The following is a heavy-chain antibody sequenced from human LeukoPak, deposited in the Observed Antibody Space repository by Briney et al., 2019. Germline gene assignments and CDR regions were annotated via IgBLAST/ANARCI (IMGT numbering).Heavy chain of an antibody. CDR3: ARVWYDYVWGSYRPYYYYYMDV. V-gene: IGHV5-51*01. D-gene: IGHD3-16*02. Sequence: GESLKISCKGSGYSFTSYWIGWVRQMPGKGLEWMGIIYPGDSDTRYSPSFQGQVTISADKSISTAYLQWSSLKASDTAMYYCARVWYDYVWGSYRPYYYYYMDVWGKGTTVTISS. CDR1: GYSFTSYW. J-gene: IGHJ6*03. CDR2: IYPGDSDT.